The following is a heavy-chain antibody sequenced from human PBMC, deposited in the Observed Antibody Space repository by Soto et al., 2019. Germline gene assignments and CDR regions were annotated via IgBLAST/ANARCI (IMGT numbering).Heavy chain of an antibody. V-gene: IGHV5-10-1*01. Sequence: RGESLKISCKGSGYSFTSYWISWVRQRPGKGLEWMGRIDPSDSYTNYSPSFQGHVTISADKSISTAYLQWSSLKASDTAMYYCARHKYSSSWDYDYGMDVWGQGTTGTVSS. CDR1: GYSFTSYW. CDR2: IDPSDSYT. J-gene: IGHJ6*02. D-gene: IGHD6-13*01. CDR3: ARHKYSSSWDYDYGMDV.